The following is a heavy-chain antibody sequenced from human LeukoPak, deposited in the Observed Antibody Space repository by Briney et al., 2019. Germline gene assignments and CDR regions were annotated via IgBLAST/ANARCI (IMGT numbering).Heavy chain of an antibody. Sequence: VASVKVSCXASGGTFSSYAISWVRQAPGQGLVWMGRIIPIFGTANYAQKFQGRVTITTDESTSTAYMELSSLRSEDTAVYYCATRRYCTNGVCPDYWGQGTLVTVSS. J-gene: IGHJ4*02. V-gene: IGHV1-69*05. CDR2: IIPIFGTA. D-gene: IGHD2-8*01. CDR3: ATRRYCTNGVCPDY. CDR1: GGTFSSYA.